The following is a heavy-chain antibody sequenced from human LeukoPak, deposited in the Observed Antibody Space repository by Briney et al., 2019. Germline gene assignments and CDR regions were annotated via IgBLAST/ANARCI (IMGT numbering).Heavy chain of an antibody. D-gene: IGHD4-23*01. CDR1: GYTFTVYY. CDR2: ISPSSGGT. J-gene: IGHJ4*02. CDR3: ARDYGGNPYLDY. Sequence: ASVKVPCKASGYTFTVYYIHWVRQAPGQGFEWLGWISPSSGGTNYAQKFQGRVTMTSDTSMNTAYMELSRLTFDDTAVYYCARDYGGNPYLDYWGQGTLVTVSS. V-gene: IGHV1-2*02.